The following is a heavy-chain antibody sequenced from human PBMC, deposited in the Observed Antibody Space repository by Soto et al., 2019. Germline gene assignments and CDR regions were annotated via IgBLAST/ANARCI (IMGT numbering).Heavy chain of an antibody. V-gene: IGHV3-23*01. Sequence: PGGSLRLSCAASGFSFSSYGMRWVRQAPGKGLEWVSVISFSGDTTHYADSVKGRFTISRDNSKNTLYLQMTSLRAEDTAVYYCAKSSGSYGNAYYGMDVWGQGTTVTVSS. CDR3: AKSSGSYGNAYYGMDV. CDR2: ISFSGDTT. D-gene: IGHD1-26*01. J-gene: IGHJ6*02. CDR1: GFSFSSYG.